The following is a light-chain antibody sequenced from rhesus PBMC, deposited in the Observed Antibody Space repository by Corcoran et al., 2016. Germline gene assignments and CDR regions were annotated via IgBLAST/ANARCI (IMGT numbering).Light chain of an antibody. CDR1: QTVSTY. CDR2: GAS. Sequence: QVILTQSPATLSLSPGERATLSCRASQTVSTYLAWYQQKPGQAPRLLIYGASSRATGIPDRFGCSGAGTNFTLPTSSREPGDVGVYHGYKHGSGYRTFGQGTKVEIK. CDR3: YKHGSGYRT. J-gene: IGKJ1*01. V-gene: IGKV3-10*01.